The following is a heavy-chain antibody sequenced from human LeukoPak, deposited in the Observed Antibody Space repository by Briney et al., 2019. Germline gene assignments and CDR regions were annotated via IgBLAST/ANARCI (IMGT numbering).Heavy chain of an antibody. Sequence: ASVKVSCKASGGTFSSYAISWVRQATGQGLEWMGGIIPIFGTANYAQKFQGRVTITADESTSTDYMELSSLRSEDTAVYYCARDRSPYGMDVWGQGTTVTVSS. D-gene: IGHD3-16*02. V-gene: IGHV1-69*13. J-gene: IGHJ6*02. CDR3: ARDRSPYGMDV. CDR1: GGTFSSYA. CDR2: IIPIFGTA.